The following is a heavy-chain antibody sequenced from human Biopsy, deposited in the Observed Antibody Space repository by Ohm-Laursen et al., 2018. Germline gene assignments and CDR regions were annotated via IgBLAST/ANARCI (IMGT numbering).Heavy chain of an antibody. CDR3: ARGDYFDSNGYFWFDP. J-gene: IGHJ5*02. Sequence: LSLTCTVSGVSINGGRYYWNWIRHHPGKGLEWIGYIFNSANTYYNPSLKNLITISGDTSKNQFSLKLNSVTAADTAVYYCARGDYFDSNGYFWFDPWGQGTLVTVSS. D-gene: IGHD3-22*01. CDR1: GVSINGGRYY. CDR2: IFNSANT. V-gene: IGHV4-31*01.